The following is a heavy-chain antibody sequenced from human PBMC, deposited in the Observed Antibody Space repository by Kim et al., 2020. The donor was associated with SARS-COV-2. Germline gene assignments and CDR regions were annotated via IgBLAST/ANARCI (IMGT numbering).Heavy chain of an antibody. CDR3: ARAATNVDTAMVKWLYYYYYGMDV. D-gene: IGHD5-18*01. CDR2: ISSSGSTI. Sequence: GGSLRLSCAASGFSFSSYEMNWVRQAPGKGLEWVSYISSSGSTIYYADSVKGRFTISRDNAKNSLYLQMNSLRAEDTAVYYCARAATNVDTAMVKWLYYYYYGMDVWGQGTTVTVSS. J-gene: IGHJ6*02. CDR1: GFSFSSYE. V-gene: IGHV3-48*03.